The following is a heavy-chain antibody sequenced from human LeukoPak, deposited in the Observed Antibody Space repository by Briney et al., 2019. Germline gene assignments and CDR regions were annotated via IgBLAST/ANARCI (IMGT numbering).Heavy chain of an antibody. CDR1: GYTFTRYG. Sequence: ASVKVSCKASGYTFTRYGISWVRQAPGQGLEWMGWIEPNSGGTHFAQKFQGRLTISRDTSISTAYMELSRLSSDDTAIYYCARDENWGPDYWGQGTLVTVSS. J-gene: IGHJ4*02. V-gene: IGHV1-2*02. D-gene: IGHD7-27*01. CDR2: IEPNSGGT. CDR3: ARDENWGPDY.